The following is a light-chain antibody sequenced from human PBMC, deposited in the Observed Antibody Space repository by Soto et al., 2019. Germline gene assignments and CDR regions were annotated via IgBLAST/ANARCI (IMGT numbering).Light chain of an antibody. CDR1: QSVSSSY. J-gene: IGKJ1*01. CDR3: HQYNDWPRT. CDR2: GAS. V-gene: IGKV3-15*01. Sequence: EIVLTQSPGTLSFSPGERATLSCRASQSVSSSYLAWYQQKPGQAPRLLIYGASTRATGIPARFSGSGSGTEFTLTISLQSEDFAVYYCHQYNDWPRTFGRGTKVDI.